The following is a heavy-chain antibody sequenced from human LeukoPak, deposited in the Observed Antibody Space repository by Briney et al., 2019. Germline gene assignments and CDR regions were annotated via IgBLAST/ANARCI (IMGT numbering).Heavy chain of an antibody. CDR1: GFTFSSYW. Sequence: GGSLRLSCAASGFTFSSYWMSWVRQAPGKGLEWVANIKQDRSEKYYVDSVKGRFTISRANAKNSPYLQMNSLRAEDTAVYYCARALYGDSASFDYWGHGTLVTVSS. CDR3: ARALYGDSASFDY. D-gene: IGHD4-17*01. V-gene: IGHV3-7*01. CDR2: IKQDRSEK. J-gene: IGHJ4*01.